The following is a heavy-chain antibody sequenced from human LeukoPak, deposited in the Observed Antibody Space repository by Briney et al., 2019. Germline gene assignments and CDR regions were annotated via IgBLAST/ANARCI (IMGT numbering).Heavy chain of an antibody. J-gene: IGHJ4*02. D-gene: IGHD2-21*02. V-gene: IGHV1-8*01. Sequence: ASVKVSCKAPGYTFTSYDINWVRQATGQGLEWMGWMNPNSGNTGYAQKFQGRVTMTRNTSISTAYMELSSLRSEDTAVYYCARTPPKLAYCGGDCYYYFDYWGQGTLVTVSS. CDR3: ARTPPKLAYCGGDCYYYFDY. CDR1: GYTFTSYD. CDR2: MNPNSGNT.